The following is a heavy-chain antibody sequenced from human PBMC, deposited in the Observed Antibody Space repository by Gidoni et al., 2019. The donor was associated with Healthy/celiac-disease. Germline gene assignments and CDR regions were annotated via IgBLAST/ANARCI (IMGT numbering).Heavy chain of an antibody. CDR3: ARDRNSGSYSNFDY. Sequence: EVQLVESGGGLVKPGGSLRLSCAASGFPFSSYSMNWVRQAPGKGLEGVSSISSSSSYIYYADSVKGRFTISRDNAKNSLYLQMNSLRAEDTAVYYCARDRNSGSYSNFDYWGQGTLVTVSS. CDR2: ISSSSSYI. J-gene: IGHJ4*02. CDR1: GFPFSSYS. V-gene: IGHV3-21*01. D-gene: IGHD1-26*01.